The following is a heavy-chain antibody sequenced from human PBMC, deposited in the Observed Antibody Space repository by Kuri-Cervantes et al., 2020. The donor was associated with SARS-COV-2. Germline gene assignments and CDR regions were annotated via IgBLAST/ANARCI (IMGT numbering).Heavy chain of an antibody. CDR1: RYTFTGYY. J-gene: IGHJ4*02. V-gene: IGHV1-2*04. Sequence: ASVKVSCKASRYTFTGYYMHWVRQAPGQGLEWMGWINPNSGGTNYAQKFQGWVTMTRDTSISTAYMELSRLRSDDTAVYYCARVACTNGVCSYFDYWGQGTLVTVSS. D-gene: IGHD2-8*01. CDR2: INPNSGGT. CDR3: ARVACTNGVCSYFDY.